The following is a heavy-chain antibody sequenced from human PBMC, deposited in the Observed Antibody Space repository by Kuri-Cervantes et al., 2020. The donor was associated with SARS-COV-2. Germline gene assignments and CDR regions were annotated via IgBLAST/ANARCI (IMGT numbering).Heavy chain of an antibody. Sequence: ASVKVSCKASGGTFSSYAISWVRQAPGQGLEWMGWISAYNGNTNYAQKLQGRVTMTTGTSTSTAYMELRSLRSDDTAVYYCARSCLEWLNYYYYYYMDVWGKGTTVTVSS. D-gene: IGHD3-3*01. CDR1: GGTFSSYA. V-gene: IGHV1-18*01. CDR3: ARSCLEWLNYYYYYYMDV. CDR2: ISAYNGNT. J-gene: IGHJ6*03.